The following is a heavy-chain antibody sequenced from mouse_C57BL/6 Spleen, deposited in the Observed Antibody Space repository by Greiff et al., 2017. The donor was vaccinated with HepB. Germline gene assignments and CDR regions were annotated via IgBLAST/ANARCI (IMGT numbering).Heavy chain of an antibody. CDR1: GYTFTSYW. J-gene: IGHJ3*01. V-gene: IGHV1-55*01. CDR2: IYPGSGST. CDR3: AREGNGAWFAY. Sequence: VQLQQPGAELVKPGASVKMSCKASGYTFTSYWITWVKQRPGQGLEWIGDIYPGSGSTNYNEKFKSKATLTLDTSSSTAYMQLSSLTSEDSAVYYCAREGNGAWFAYWGQGTLVTVSA.